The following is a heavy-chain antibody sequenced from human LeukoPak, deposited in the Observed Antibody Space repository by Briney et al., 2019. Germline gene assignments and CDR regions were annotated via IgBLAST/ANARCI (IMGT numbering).Heavy chain of an antibody. V-gene: IGHV4-59*01. J-gene: IGHJ4*02. CDR3: ARATSYYYDSSGYYIDY. CDR1: GGSISSYY. CDR2: IYYSGST. Sequence: SETLSLTCTVSGGSISSYYWSWIPQPPGKGLEWIGYIYYSGSTNYNPSLKSRVTISVDTSKNQFSLKLSSVTAADTAVYYCARATSYYYDSSGYYIDYWGQGTLVTVSS. D-gene: IGHD3-22*01.